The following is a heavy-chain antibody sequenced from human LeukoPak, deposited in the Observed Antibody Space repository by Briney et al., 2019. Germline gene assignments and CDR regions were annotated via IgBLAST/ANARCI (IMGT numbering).Heavy chain of an antibody. CDR1: GYTLTELS. V-gene: IGHV1-24*01. CDR3: AKDAARDYAYYYYYYGMDV. CDR2: FDPEDGET. Sequence: ASVTVSCTVSGYTLTELSMHWVRQAPGKGLEWMGGFDPEDGETIYAQKFQGRVTMTEDTSTDTAYMELSSLRAEDTAVYYCAKDAARDYAYYYYYYGMDVWGQGTTVTVSS. J-gene: IGHJ6*02. D-gene: IGHD4-17*01.